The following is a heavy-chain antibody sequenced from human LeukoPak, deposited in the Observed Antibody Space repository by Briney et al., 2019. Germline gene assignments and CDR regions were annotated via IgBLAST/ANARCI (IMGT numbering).Heavy chain of an antibody. D-gene: IGHD6-25*01. J-gene: IGHJ4*02. CDR2: IYPGDSDT. CDR3: ARQAADNYFDY. V-gene: IGHV5-51*01. CDR1: GYSFTTYW. Sequence: GESLKIYCKGSGYSFTTYWIGWVRQIPGKGLEWMGIIYPGDSDTRYSPSFQGQVTISADKSISTAYLQWNSLKASDTAMYYCARQAADNYFDYWGQGTLVTVSS.